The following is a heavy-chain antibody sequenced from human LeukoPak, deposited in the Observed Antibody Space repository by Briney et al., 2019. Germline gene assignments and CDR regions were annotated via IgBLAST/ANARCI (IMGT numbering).Heavy chain of an antibody. CDR3: ARSGGYSSPQNY. J-gene: IGHJ4*02. Sequence: SETLSLTCTVSGGSVSSYYWSWIRQPPGKGLEWIGYIYSSGSTNYNSSLKSRVTISVDTSKNQFSLKLTSVTAADTAVYYCARSGGYSSPQNYWGQGTLVTVSS. V-gene: IGHV4-59*02. CDR1: GGSVSSYY. CDR2: IYSSGST. D-gene: IGHD6-19*01.